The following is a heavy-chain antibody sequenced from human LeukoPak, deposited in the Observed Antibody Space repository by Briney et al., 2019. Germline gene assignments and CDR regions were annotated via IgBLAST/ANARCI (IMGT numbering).Heavy chain of an antibody. CDR2: IKQDGTEK. J-gene: IGHJ6*03. V-gene: IGHV3-7*01. CDR1: GFTFTTYW. Sequence: GGSLRLSCAASGFTFTTYWMSWVRQPPGKGLEWVANIKQDGTEKYYVDSVKGRFTISRDNAKNSLYLQMNSLRAEDTAVYYCARSSSSWYYYYYYMDVWGKGTTVTISS. CDR3: ARSSSSWYYYYYYMDV. D-gene: IGHD6-13*01.